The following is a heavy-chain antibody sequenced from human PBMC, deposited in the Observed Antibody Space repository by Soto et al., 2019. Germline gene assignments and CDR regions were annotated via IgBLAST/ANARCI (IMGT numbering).Heavy chain of an antibody. CDR2: FDPEDGKT. CDR1: GYSLSKLS. J-gene: IGHJ4*02. Sequence: GASVKVSCKVSGYSLSKLSMNWLRQAPGEGLEWMGGFDPEDGKTTYAQKFQGRVTLTEDTSTDTAYMDLSSLTSEDTAVYYCANHGDFAAFDFWGQGTRVTVSS. V-gene: IGHV1-24*01. CDR3: ANHGDFAAFDF.